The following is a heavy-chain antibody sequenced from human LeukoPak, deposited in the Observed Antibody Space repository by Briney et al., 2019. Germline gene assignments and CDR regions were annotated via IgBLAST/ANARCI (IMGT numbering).Heavy chain of an antibody. CDR1: GGSISSGSYY. V-gene: IGHV4-61*02. CDR2: IYTSGST. J-gene: IGHJ1*01. CDR3: ARAVWELPSPGAEYFQH. Sequence: PSETLSLTRTVSGGSISSGSYYWSWIRQPAGKGLEWIGRIYTSGSTNYNPSLKSRVTISVDTSKNQFSLKLSSVTAADTAVYYCARAVWELPSPGAEYFQHWGQGTLVTVFS. D-gene: IGHD1-26*01.